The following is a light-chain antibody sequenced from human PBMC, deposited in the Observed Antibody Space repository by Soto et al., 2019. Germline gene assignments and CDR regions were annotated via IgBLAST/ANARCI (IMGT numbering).Light chain of an antibody. CDR2: AAS. Sequence: DIQLTQSPSFLSASVGDRVTITCRASQGIGNYLAWYQQKSGKVPKLLIYAASTLQSGVPSRFSGSRSGTDFTLTISSLQPEDVATYYCQNHNNAPWAFGQGTKVDIK. CDR3: QNHNNAPWA. J-gene: IGKJ1*01. CDR1: QGIGNY. V-gene: IGKV1-27*01.